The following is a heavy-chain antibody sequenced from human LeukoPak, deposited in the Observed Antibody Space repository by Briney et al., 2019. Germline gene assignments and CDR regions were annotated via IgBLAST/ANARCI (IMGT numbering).Heavy chain of an antibody. Sequence: SETLSLTCTVSGYSISSGYYWGWIRQPPGKGLEWIGSIYHSGSTYYNPSLKSRVTISVDTSKNQFSLKLASVTAADTAIYYCAKGAGGFSYYNWFDPWGQGTLVTVSS. V-gene: IGHV4-38-2*02. CDR3: AKGAGGFSYYNWFDP. D-gene: IGHD5-18*01. J-gene: IGHJ5*02. CDR2: IYHSGST. CDR1: GYSISSGYY.